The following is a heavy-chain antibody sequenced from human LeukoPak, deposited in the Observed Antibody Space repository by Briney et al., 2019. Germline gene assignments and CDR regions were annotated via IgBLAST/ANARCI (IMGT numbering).Heavy chain of an antibody. CDR2: IIPIFGTA. Sequence: SVKVPCKASGGTFSSYAISWVRQAPGQGLEWMGGIIPIFGTANYAQKFQGRVTIIADESTSTAYMELSSLRSEDTAVYYCARVGDTAMVTSEYYYYYMDVWGKGTTVTVSS. J-gene: IGHJ6*03. CDR1: GGTFSSYA. V-gene: IGHV1-69*01. D-gene: IGHD5-18*01. CDR3: ARVGDTAMVTSEYYYYYMDV.